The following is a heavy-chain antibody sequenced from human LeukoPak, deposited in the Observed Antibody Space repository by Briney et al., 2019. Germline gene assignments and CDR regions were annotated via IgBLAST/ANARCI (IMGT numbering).Heavy chain of an antibody. J-gene: IGHJ3*02. CDR2: SGST. D-gene: IGHD3-22*01. Sequence: SETLSLTCTVSGGSISGYHRSWIRQPPGKGLDWIGYSGSTKYNPSLKSRVTMSVDTSKNQFSLKLSSVTAADTAVYYCARGGLENGYHANDGFDICGQGTMVTVSS. CDR3: ARGGLENGYHANDGFDI. CDR1: GGSISGYH. V-gene: IGHV4-59*01.